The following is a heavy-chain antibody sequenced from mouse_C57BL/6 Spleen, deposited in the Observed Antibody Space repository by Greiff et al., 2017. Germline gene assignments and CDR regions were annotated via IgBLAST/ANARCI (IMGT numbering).Heavy chain of an antibody. CDR3: ARAGDGYSFAY. CDR1: GYTFTSYW. D-gene: IGHD2-3*01. Sequence: VQLQQPGAELVKPGASVKLSCKASGYTFTSYWMHWVKQRPGQGLEWIGMIPPNSGSTNYNEKFKSKATLTVDKSSSTAYMQLSSLTSEDAAVYYCARAGDGYSFAYWGQGTLVTVSA. CDR2: IPPNSGST. J-gene: IGHJ3*01. V-gene: IGHV1-64*01.